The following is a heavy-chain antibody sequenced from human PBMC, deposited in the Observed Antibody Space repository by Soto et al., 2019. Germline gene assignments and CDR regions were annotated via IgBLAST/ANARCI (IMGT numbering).Heavy chain of an antibody. CDR2: IKSKTDGGTT. CDR1: GFIFSNAW. J-gene: IGHJ6*02. Sequence: GGSLRLSCAASGFIFSNAWINWVRQAPGKGLEWVGRIKSKTDGGTTEYAASVKGRFTISRDDSKSIAYLQMNSLKTEDTAVYYCTRDQSTNHYYYYGMDVWGQGTTVTVSS. D-gene: IGHD2-2*01. V-gene: IGHV3-15*07. CDR3: TRDQSTNHYYYYGMDV.